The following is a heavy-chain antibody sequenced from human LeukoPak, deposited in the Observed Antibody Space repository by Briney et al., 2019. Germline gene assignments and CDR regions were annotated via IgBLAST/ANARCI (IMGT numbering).Heavy chain of an antibody. CDR2: ISSSSTYR. D-gene: IGHD1-26*01. Sequence: PEGSLRLSCAASGFTFSSYSMSWVRQAPGKGLEWVSSISSSSTYRYYAASVKGRFTISRDNAKNSLYLQMNSLRAEDTALYYCARGRYSGSYLLDYWGQGTLVTVSS. J-gene: IGHJ4*02. CDR1: GFTFSSYS. V-gene: IGHV3-21*01. CDR3: ARGRYSGSYLLDY.